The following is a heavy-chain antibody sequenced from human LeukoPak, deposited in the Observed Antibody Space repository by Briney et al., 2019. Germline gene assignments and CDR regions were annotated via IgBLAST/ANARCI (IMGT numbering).Heavy chain of an antibody. V-gene: IGHV3-30*04. J-gene: IGHJ3*02. CDR2: ISYDGSNK. D-gene: IGHD6-19*01. CDR3: ARASGWYFTAFDI. Sequence: SGGSLRLSCAASGFTFSSYAMHWVRQAPGKGLEWVAVISYDGSNKYYADSVKGRFTISRDNSKNTLYLQMNSLRAEDTAVYYCARASGWYFTAFDIWGQGTMVTVSS. CDR1: GFTFSSYA.